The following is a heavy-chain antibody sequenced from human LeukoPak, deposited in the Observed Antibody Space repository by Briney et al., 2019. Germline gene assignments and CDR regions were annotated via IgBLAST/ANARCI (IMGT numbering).Heavy chain of an antibody. D-gene: IGHD3-9*01. CDR2: INPNSGGT. J-gene: IGHJ6*02. V-gene: IGHV1-2*02. CDR3: ARNYDILTGPYGMDV. CDR1: GYTFTGYY. Sequence: GASVKVSCKASGYTFTGYYMHWVRQAPGQGLEWMGWINPNSGGTNYAQKFQGRVTMTGDTSISTAYMELSRLRSDDTAVYYCARNYDILTGPYGMDVWGQGTTVTVSS.